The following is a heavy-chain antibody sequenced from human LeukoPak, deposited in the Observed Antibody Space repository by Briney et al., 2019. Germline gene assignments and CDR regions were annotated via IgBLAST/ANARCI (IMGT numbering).Heavy chain of an antibody. CDR2: ISAYNGNT. CDR1: GYTFTSYD. J-gene: IGHJ4*02. D-gene: IGHD3-3*01. Sequence: GASVKVSCKASGYTFTSYDINWVRQATGQGLEWMGWISAYNGNTNYAQKLQGRVTMTTDTSTSTAYMELRSLRSDDTAVYYCARDVWRSGAGVREWLLRAPPDYWGQGTLVTVSS. V-gene: IGHV1-18*01. CDR3: ARDVWRSGAGVREWLLRAPPDY.